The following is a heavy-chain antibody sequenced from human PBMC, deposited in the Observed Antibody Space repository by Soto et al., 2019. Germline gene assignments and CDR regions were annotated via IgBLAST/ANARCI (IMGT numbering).Heavy chain of an antibody. V-gene: IGHV4-59*01. CDR1: GGSLSSYY. CDR2: FYYSGST. J-gene: IGHJ5*02. Sequence: PSETLSLTCTVSGGSLSSYYWSWLRQLPGKGLELMGYFYYSGSTNYNPSLKSRVTISVDTSKNQFSLKLSSVTAADTAVYYCARGGYYDILTGYYWFDPWGQGTLVTVS. D-gene: IGHD3-9*01. CDR3: ARGGYYDILTGYYWFDP.